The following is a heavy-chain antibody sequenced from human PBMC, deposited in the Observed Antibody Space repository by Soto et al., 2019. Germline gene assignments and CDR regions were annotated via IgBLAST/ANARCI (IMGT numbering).Heavy chain of an antibody. CDR3: QRDLRMPLDS. CDR1: GFTFSIFG. V-gene: IGHV3-23*01. Sequence: EVQLLESGGGLQQPGNSLRLSCAASGFTFSIFGMSWLRQVPGKGLEWVSMISPSGDATYYAVSVEGRFTISRDNSKNTLHLEMTSLRAEDTAVYYCQRDLRMPLDSWGQGPLVTVSS. CDR2: ISPSGDAT. J-gene: IGHJ4*02. D-gene: IGHD2-2*01.